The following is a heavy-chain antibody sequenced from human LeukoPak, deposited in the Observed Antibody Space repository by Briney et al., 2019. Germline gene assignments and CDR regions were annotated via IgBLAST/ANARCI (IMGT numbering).Heavy chain of an antibody. V-gene: IGHV3-33*01. Sequence: GGSLRLSCAASGFTFGSYGMHWVRQAPGKGLEWVAVIWYDGSNKYYADSVKGRFTICRDNYKNTLYLQMNSLRAEDTAVYYCARDPVTAMVFDYWGQGTLVTVSS. CDR1: GFTFGSYG. CDR2: IWYDGSNK. CDR3: ARDPVTAMVFDY. J-gene: IGHJ4*02. D-gene: IGHD2-21*02.